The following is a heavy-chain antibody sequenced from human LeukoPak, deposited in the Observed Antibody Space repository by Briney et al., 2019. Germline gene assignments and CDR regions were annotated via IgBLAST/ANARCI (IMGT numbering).Heavy chain of an antibody. V-gene: IGHV4-34*01. J-gene: IGHJ5*02. D-gene: IGHD3-9*01. CDR2: INHSGST. CDR3: ARALRYFDWSTPFDP. Sequence: SETLSLTCAVYGGSLSGYYWSWIRQPPGKGLEWIGEINHSGSTNYNPSLKSRVTISVDTSKNQFSLKPSSVTAADTAVYYCARALRYFDWSTPFDPWGQGTLVTVSS. CDR1: GGSLSGYY.